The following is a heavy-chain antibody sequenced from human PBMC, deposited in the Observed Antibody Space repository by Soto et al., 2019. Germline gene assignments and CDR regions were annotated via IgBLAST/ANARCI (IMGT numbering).Heavy chain of an antibody. V-gene: IGHV4-39*01. Sequence: ETLPLTCTVSGGSISSSSYYWGWIRQPPGKGLEWIGSIYYSGSTYYNPPLKRRVTISVDTSKNQFSLKLSSVTAADTAVYYCARRGDSSSWGYYYYGMDVWGQGTTVTVSS. J-gene: IGHJ6*02. CDR3: ARRGDSSSWGYYYYGMDV. CDR1: GGSISSSSYY. D-gene: IGHD6-13*01. CDR2: IYYSGST.